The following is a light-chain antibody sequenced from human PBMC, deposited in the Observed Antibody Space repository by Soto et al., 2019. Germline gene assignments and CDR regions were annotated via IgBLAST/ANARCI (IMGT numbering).Light chain of an antibody. V-gene: IGKV3-20*01. CDR3: QQYGSSPRT. J-gene: IGKJ1*01. Sequence: EIVLTQSPGTLSLSPGERATLSCRASQSVSSSYLAWYQQKLGQALRLLIYGASSRATGIPHRFSGSGSGTDFTLTISRLEPEDFAVYYCQQYGSSPRTFGQGTKVEIK. CDR1: QSVSSSY. CDR2: GAS.